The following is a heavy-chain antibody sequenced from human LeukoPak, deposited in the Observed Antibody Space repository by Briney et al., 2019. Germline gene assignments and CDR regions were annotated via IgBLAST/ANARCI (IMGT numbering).Heavy chain of an antibody. CDR1: GFTFSSYA. J-gene: IGHJ3*02. CDR2: ISYDGSNK. CDR3: ARGATFGYSYGYGAFDI. Sequence: GGSLRLSCAASGFTFSSYAMHWVRQAPGKGLEWVAVISYDGSNKYYADSVKGRFTISRDNSKNTLYLQMNSLRAEDTAVYYCARGATFGYSYGYGAFDIWGQGTMVTVSS. D-gene: IGHD5-18*01. V-gene: IGHV3-30*04.